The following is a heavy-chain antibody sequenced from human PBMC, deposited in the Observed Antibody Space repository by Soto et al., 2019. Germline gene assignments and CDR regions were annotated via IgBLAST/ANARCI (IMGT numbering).Heavy chain of an antibody. Sequence: QVQLVQSGAEVKKPGASVTVSCKTSGYTFSNYGINWVRQAPGQGLEWMGWISGYNGNTNYAQTVQGRVTMTTDTSTSTVYMDLKSLKSDDTAIYYCSRFIMVGGWFDPNYYPGMDVWGQGTTVTVSS. CDR1: GYTFSNYG. V-gene: IGHV1-18*01. D-gene: IGHD6-19*01. CDR2: ISGYNGNT. J-gene: IGHJ6*02. CDR3: SRFIMVGGWFDPNYYPGMDV.